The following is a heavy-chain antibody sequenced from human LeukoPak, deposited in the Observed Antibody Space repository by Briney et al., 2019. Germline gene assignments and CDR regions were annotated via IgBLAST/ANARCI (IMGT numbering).Heavy chain of an antibody. Sequence: SETLSLTCTVSGDSMTNCHWTWIRQPPGKELEWIGSISYSGTTNYNPSLKSRVTMSVDTSKSQFSLKLNSVTAADTAFYYCARSGLVRGVSTWGQGTLVTVSS. CDR1: GDSMTNCH. V-gene: IGHV4-59*01. J-gene: IGHJ4*02. CDR3: ARSGLVRGVST. CDR2: ISYSGTT. D-gene: IGHD3-10*01.